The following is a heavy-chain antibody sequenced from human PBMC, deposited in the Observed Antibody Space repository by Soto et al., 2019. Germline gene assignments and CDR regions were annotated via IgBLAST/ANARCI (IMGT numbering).Heavy chain of an antibody. Sequence: ASVKVSCKVSGYTLTELSMHWVRQAPGKGLEWMGGFDPEDGETIYAQKFQGRVTMTEDTSTDTAYMELSSLRSDDTAVYYCARAPPPGYSYALWYWGQGTLVTVSS. CDR2: FDPEDGET. J-gene: IGHJ4*02. CDR3: ARAPPPGYSYALWY. V-gene: IGHV1-24*01. D-gene: IGHD5-18*01. CDR1: GYTLTELS.